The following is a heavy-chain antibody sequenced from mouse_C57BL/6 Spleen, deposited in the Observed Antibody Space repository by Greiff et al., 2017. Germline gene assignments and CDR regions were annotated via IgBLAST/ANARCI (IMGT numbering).Heavy chain of an antibody. CDR1: GYTFTSYW. V-gene: IGHV1-64*01. CDR3: AKYSAGYYFDY. D-gene: IGHD3-2*02. CDR2: ILPNSGST. Sequence: QVQLQQPGAELVKPGASVKLSCKASGYTFTSYWMHWVKQRPGQGLEWIGMILPNSGSTNYNEKFKSKATLTVDKSASTAYMQLSSLTSKDSAVYTGAKYSAGYYFDYWGQGTTLTVSA. J-gene: IGHJ2*01.